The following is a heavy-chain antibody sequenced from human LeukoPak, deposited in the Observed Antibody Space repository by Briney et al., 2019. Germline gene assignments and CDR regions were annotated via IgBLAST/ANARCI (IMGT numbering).Heavy chain of an antibody. J-gene: IGHJ4*02. CDR2: IWYDGSNK. CDR3: ARGGPEWPLDY. D-gene: IGHD3-3*01. CDR1: GFSFSTYG. Sequence: PGRSLRLSCAASGFSFSTYGMLWVRQAPGKGLEWVAVIWYDGSNKYYADSVKGQFTISRDNSKNTLYLQMNSLRVEDTAVYYCARGGPEWPLDYWGQGTLVTVST. V-gene: IGHV3-33*01.